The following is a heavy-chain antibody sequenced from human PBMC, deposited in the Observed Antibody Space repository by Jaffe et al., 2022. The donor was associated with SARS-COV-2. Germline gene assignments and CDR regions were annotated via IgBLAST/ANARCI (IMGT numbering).Heavy chain of an antibody. CDR2: ISPDGGST. Sequence: EVHLVESGGGLIHPGGSLRLSCAASRFTFSNYWMHWVRQAPGKGLVWVSRISPDGGSTSYADSVKGRFTISRDNARNTLYLQVNSLRAEDTAVYYCTRDSYTNDVYYGMDVWGQGTTVTVSS. D-gene: IGHD1-1*01. J-gene: IGHJ6*02. CDR1: RFTFSNYW. CDR3: TRDSYTNDVYYGMDV. V-gene: IGHV3-74*01.